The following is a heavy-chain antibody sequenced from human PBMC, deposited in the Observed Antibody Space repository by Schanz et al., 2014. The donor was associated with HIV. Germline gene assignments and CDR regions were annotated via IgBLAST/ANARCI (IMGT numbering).Heavy chain of an antibody. D-gene: IGHD6-19*01. CDR2: ISYDGSNQ. Sequence: QVQLVESGGGVVQPGRSLRLSCAASGFTFSSYAMHWVRQAPGKGLEWVAVISYDGSNQYYADSVKGRFTISRDNSKNTLYLQMNSLRADDTAVYYCASGRQSGLGWRMDFWGQGTTVTVSS. CDR1: GFTFSSYA. V-gene: IGHV3-30-3*01. J-gene: IGHJ6*02. CDR3: ASGRQSGLGWRMDF.